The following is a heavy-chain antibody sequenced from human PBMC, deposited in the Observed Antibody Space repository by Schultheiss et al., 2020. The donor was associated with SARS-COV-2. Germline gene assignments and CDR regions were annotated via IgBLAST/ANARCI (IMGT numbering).Heavy chain of an antibody. CDR3: ARDSVADRVVDY. D-gene: IGHD2-21*01. Sequence: ASVKVSCKAPGYTLTSYYMHWVRQAPGQGLEWMGLINPSSGTTTYAQKFQGRVTMTRDTSTSTVYMELSSLRSEDTAVYYCARDSVADRVVDYWGQGTLVTVSS. CDR2: INPSSGTT. V-gene: IGHV1-46*01. CDR1: GYTLTSYY. J-gene: IGHJ4*02.